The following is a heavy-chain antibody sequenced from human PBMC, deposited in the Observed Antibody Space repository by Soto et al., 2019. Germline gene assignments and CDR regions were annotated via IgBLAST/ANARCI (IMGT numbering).Heavy chain of an antibody. CDR3: ATRSPAFDY. Sequence: ASVKVSCKTSGYTFTSFGISWVRQAPGQGLEWMGWITTDKGKTNYAQKFQGRVTMTTDTSTSTAYMELRSLRSDDTAVYYCATRSPAFDYWGQGTLVTSPQ. CDR1: GYTFTSFG. J-gene: IGHJ4*02. V-gene: IGHV1-18*01. CDR2: ITTDKGKT.